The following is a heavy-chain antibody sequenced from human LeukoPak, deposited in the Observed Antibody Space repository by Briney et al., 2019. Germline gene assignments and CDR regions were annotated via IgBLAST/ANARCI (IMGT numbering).Heavy chain of an antibody. CDR1: GGSISSIHYY. J-gene: IGHJ6*02. Sequence: SETLSLTCTVSGGSISSIHYYWGWIRQSPGKGLEWIGMIFSTGGTHYNPSLKSRVIISVDTSKNQFSLKLSSVTAADTAVYYCARDSVVVVVAAPLYYYGMDVWGQGTTVTVSS. D-gene: IGHD2-15*01. CDR3: ARDSVVVVVAAPLYYYGMDV. CDR2: IFSTGGT. V-gene: IGHV4-39*07.